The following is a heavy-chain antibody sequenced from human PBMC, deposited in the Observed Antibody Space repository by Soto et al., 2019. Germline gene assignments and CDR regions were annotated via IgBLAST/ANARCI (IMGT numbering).Heavy chain of an antibody. CDR3: ARGRYFDWPPPNFMDV. Sequence: SETLSLTCTVSGGSISSGGCYWSWIRQHPGKGLEWIGYIYYSGSTYYNPSLKSRVTISVDTSKNQFSLKLSSVTAADTAVYYCARGRYFDWPPPNFMDVWGKGTTVTVSS. CDR1: GGSISSGGCY. J-gene: IGHJ6*03. D-gene: IGHD3-9*01. V-gene: IGHV4-31*03. CDR2: IYYSGST.